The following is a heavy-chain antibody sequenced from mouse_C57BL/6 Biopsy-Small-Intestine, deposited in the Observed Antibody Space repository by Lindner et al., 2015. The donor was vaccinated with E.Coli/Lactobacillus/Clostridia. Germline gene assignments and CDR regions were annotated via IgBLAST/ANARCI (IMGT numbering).Heavy chain of an antibody. CDR3: ARSYYDYLDY. CDR2: INPSTGAT. D-gene: IGHD2-4*01. CDR1: GYSFTGYY. J-gene: IGHJ2*01. Sequence: VQLQESGPELVKPGASVKISCKASGYSFTGYYMNWVKQSPEKSLEWIGEINPSTGATSYNQKFKGKATITVDKSSSTAYMHLKSLTSEDSAVYYCARSYYDYLDYWGQGTTLTVSS. V-gene: IGHV1-42*01.